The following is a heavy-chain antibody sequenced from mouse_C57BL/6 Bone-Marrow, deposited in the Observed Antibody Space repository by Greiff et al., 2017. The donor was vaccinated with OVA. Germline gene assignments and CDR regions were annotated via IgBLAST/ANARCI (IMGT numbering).Heavy chain of an antibody. CDR2: IRSKSNNYAT. CDR3: VRLTTGYFDV. V-gene: IGHV10-1*01. D-gene: IGHD1-1*01. Sequence: EVMLVESGGGLVQPKGSLKLSCAASGFSFNTYAMNWVRQAPGKGLEWVARIRSKSNNYATYYADSVKDRFTISRDDSESMLYLQMNNLKTEDTAMYYCVRLTTGYFDVWGTGTTVTVSS. CDR1: GFSFNTYA. J-gene: IGHJ1*03.